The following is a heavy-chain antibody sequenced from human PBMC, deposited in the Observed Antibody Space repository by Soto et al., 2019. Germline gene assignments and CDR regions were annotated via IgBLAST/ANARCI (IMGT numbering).Heavy chain of an antibody. J-gene: IGHJ4*02. D-gene: IGHD2-8*01. V-gene: IGHV3-21*01. Sequence: GGSLRLSCAASGFTFGIDSMNWIRQAPGKALEWVASIPSGSRYIYYADSMKGRFTISRDDAKNSVYLQMNSLRVEDTAIYYCARDLPGVAQGLDFWGQGTLVTVSS. CDR3: ARDLPGVAQGLDF. CDR1: GFTFGIDS. CDR2: IPSGSRYI.